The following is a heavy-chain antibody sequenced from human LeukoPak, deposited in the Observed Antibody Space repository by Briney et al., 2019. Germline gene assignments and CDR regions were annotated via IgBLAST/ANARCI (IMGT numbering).Heavy chain of an antibody. CDR1: GFNFDDYY. V-gene: IGHV3-11*01. CDR2: ISSSGSTI. D-gene: IGHD1-1*01. CDR3: ARDSPARNDGWPLFDY. J-gene: IGHJ4*02. Sequence: PGGSLRLSCAASGFNFDDYYMSWIRQSPGKGLEWIAYISSSGSTIYYADSMEGRFTISRDNAKNSLYLQMNSLRAEDTAIYYCARDSPARNDGWPLFDYWGQGTLVTVSS.